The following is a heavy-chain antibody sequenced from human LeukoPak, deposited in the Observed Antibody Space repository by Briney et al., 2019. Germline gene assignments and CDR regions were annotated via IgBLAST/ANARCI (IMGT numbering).Heavy chain of an antibody. V-gene: IGHV4-39*07. D-gene: IGHD5-18*01. Sequence: SETLSLTCTVSGGSISSSSYYWGWIRQPPGKGLEWIGSIYYSGSTYCNPSLKSRVTISVDTSKNQFSLKLSSVTAADTAVYYCARADPDTAMAFDHWGQGTLVTVSS. CDR3: ARADPDTAMAFDH. CDR2: IYYSGST. CDR1: GGSISSSSYY. J-gene: IGHJ4*02.